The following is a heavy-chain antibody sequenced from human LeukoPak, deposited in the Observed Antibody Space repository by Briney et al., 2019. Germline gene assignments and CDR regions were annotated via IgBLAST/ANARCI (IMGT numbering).Heavy chain of an antibody. CDR1: GFTFTDAW. D-gene: IGHD1-26*01. CDR2: IESKTDGGTI. J-gene: IGHJ4*02. V-gene: IGHV3-15*04. CDR3: TMDDVGLAPDY. Sequence: GGSLRLSRAASGFTFTDAWMSWVRQAPGQGLEWVGRIESKTDGGTIYYAAPVKGRFTISRDDSKNTLYLQMNSLKTEDTAVYFCTMDDVGLAPDYWGQGTLVTVSS.